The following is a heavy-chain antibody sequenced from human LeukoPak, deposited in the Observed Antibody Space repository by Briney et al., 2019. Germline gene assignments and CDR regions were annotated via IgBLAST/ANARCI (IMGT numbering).Heavy chain of an antibody. V-gene: IGHV4-39*07. D-gene: IGHD3-9*01. CDR2: INHSGST. J-gene: IGHJ5*02. CDR1: GGSISSGTYY. CDR3: ARFPVLRYFDWLSPPWGFDP. Sequence: SETLSLTCTVSGGSISSGTYYWSWIRQPPGKGLEWIGEINHSGSTNYNPSLKSRVTISVDTSKNQFSLKLSSVTAADTAVYYCARFPVLRYFDWLSPPWGFDPWGQGTLVTVSS.